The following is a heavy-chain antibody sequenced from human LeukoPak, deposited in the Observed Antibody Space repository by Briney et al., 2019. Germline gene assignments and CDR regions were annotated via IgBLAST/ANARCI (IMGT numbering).Heavy chain of an antibody. V-gene: IGHV3-23*01. CDR3: AKGQLESCSGSRCYAFDY. Sequence: QPGGSLRLSCAASGFTFSSYAMSWVRQAPGKRLEWVSVITGSGGSTYYADSVKGRFTTSRDNSKNTLYLQMNSLRGEDTAIYYCAKGQLESCSGSRCYAFDYWGQGTLVTVSS. CDR1: GFTFSSYA. J-gene: IGHJ4*02. D-gene: IGHD2-15*01. CDR2: ITGSGGST.